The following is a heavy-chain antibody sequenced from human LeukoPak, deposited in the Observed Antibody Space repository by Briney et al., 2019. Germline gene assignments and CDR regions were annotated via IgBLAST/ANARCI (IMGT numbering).Heavy chain of an antibody. Sequence: GGSLRLSCAASGFTVSSTYMSWVRQAPGQGLEWVSLLYSSGITFYAESVQGRFTFSRDNSKNTLYLQMNSLRAEDTAIYYCARDSSSFPNYFDFWGQGTLVTVSS. CDR2: LYSSGIT. V-gene: IGHV3-53*01. CDR3: ARDSSSFPNYFDF. CDR1: GFTVSSTY. D-gene: IGHD3-3*02. J-gene: IGHJ4*02.